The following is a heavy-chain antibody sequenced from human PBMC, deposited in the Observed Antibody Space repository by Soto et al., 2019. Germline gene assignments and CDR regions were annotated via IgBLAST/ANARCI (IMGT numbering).Heavy chain of an antibody. Sequence: GSLRLSCAASGFSFSSYAMHWVRQAPGKGLEWVAVISYDGSNRNYPDSVKGRFTISRDNSKNTLYLQMNSLRAEDTAVYYCARGLEYGGTYFGHWGQGTLVTVSS. V-gene: IGHV3-30-3*01. CDR2: ISYDGSNR. CDR3: ARGLEYGGTYFGH. J-gene: IGHJ1*01. D-gene: IGHD2-15*01. CDR1: GFSFSSYA.